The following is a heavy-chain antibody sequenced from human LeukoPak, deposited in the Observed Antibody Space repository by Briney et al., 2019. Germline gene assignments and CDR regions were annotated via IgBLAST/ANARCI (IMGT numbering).Heavy chain of an antibody. CDR3: ARAVGSLQSQGKENPYFDY. V-gene: IGHV4-34*01. CDR1: GGSFSGYY. J-gene: IGHJ4*02. D-gene: IGHD2-15*01. Sequence: PSETLSLTCAVYGGSFSGYYWSWIRQPPGKGLEWIGEINHSGSTNYNPSLKSRVTISVDTSKNQFSLKLSSVTAADTAVYYCARAVGSLQSQGKENPYFDYWGQGTLVTVSS. CDR2: INHSGST.